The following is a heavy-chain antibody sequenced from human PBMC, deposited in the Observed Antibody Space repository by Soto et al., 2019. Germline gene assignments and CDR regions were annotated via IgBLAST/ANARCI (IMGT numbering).Heavy chain of an antibody. CDR1: GYSFTNND. CDR3: ARMATFGSLNWFDP. Sequence: ASVKVSCKASGYSFTNNDVSWVRQATGQGLEWMGWMNPGSGDTGYAQKFQGRVTMTRDISTATAYMELSSLRSDDTATYYCARMATFGSLNWFDPWGQGTMVTVS. CDR2: MNPGSGDT. J-gene: IGHJ5*02. D-gene: IGHD3-16*01. V-gene: IGHV1-8*01.